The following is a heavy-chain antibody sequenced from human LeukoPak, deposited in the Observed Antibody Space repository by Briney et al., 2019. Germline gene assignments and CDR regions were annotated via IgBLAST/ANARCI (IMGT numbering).Heavy chain of an antibody. J-gene: IGHJ4*02. Sequence: SETLSLTCAVYGGSFSGYYWSWIRQPPGKGLEWIGEINHSGSTKYNPSLKSRVTISVDTSKNQFSLKLSSVTAADTAVYYCARVKLDSSGYPYFDYWGQGTLVTVSS. CDR2: INHSGST. CDR1: GGSFSGYY. D-gene: IGHD3-22*01. V-gene: IGHV4-34*01. CDR3: ARVKLDSSGYPYFDY.